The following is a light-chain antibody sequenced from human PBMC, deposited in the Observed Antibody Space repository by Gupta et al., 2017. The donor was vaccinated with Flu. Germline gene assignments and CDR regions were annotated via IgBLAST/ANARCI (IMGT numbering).Light chain of an antibody. Sequence: EIVLTHSPATLSLSPAERATLSCRARQSVSSYLAWYQQKPGQAPRLLIYDASNRATGIPARFSGSGSGTDFTLTISSLEPEDFAVYYCQQCGNWPLTFGGGTKVEIK. CDR3: QQCGNWPLT. CDR1: QSVSSY. J-gene: IGKJ4*01. CDR2: DAS. V-gene: IGKV3-11*01.